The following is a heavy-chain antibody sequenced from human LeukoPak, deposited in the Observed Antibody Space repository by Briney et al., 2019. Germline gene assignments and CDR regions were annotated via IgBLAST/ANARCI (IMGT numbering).Heavy chain of an antibody. V-gene: IGHV1-2*06. CDR2: INPNSGGT. CDR1: GYTFTGYY. D-gene: IGHD1-26*01. Sequence: GASVKVSCKASGYTFTGYYMHWVRQAPGQGLECMGRINPNSGGTNYAQKFQGRVTMTRDTSISTAYMELSRLRSDDTAVYYCARVARSSGSYGAAFDIWGQGTMVTVSS. CDR3: ARVARSSGSYGAAFDI. J-gene: IGHJ3*02.